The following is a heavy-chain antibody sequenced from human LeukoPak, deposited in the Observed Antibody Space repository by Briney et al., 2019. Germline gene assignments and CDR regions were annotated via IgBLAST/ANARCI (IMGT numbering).Heavy chain of an antibody. CDR3: ARDSGSYYRFDY. J-gene: IGHJ4*02. Sequence: PGGSLRLSCAASGFTFSTYGMHWVRQAPGKGLEWVSFIRYVGINKYYADSMKGRFTISRDNSKNTLYLQMNSLRAEDTSVYYCARDSGSYYRFDYWGQGTLVTVSS. CDR1: GFTFSTYG. CDR2: IRYVGINK. V-gene: IGHV3-30*02. D-gene: IGHD1-26*01.